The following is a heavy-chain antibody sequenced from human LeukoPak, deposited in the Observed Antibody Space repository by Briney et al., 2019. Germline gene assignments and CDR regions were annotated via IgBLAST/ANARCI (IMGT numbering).Heavy chain of an antibody. Sequence: GESLKISCKGSGYSFTSYWIGWVRQMPGKGLEWMGIIYPGDSDTRYSPSFQGQVTTSADKSISTAYLQWSSLRASDTAMYYCARQGPTYYYDSSGYFPFDYWGQGTLVTVSS. CDR1: GYSFTSYW. D-gene: IGHD3-22*01. CDR3: ARQGPTYYYDSSGYFPFDY. J-gene: IGHJ4*02. CDR2: IYPGDSDT. V-gene: IGHV5-51*01.